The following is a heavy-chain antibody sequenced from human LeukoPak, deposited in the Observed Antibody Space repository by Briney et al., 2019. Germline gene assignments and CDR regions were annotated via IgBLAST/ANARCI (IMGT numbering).Heavy chain of an antibody. CDR3: ARRGAYCGGDCYFPFDY. CDR1: GYTFTGYY. D-gene: IGHD2-21*01. J-gene: IGHJ4*02. CDR2: INPNSGGT. Sequence: ASVKVSCKASGYTFTGYYMHWVRQAPGQGLEWMEWINPNSGGTNYAQKFQGRVTMTRDTSISTAYMELSRLRSDDTAVYYCARRGAYCGGDCYFPFDYWGQGTLVTVSS. V-gene: IGHV1-2*02.